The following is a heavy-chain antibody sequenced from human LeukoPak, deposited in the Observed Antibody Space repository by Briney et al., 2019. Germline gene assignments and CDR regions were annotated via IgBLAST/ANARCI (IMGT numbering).Heavy chain of an antibody. D-gene: IGHD3-16*01. CDR3: ARLDSIHLITY. CDR1: GGSISSSSYY. CDR2: IYYSGRL. Sequence: SETLSLTCTVSGGSISSSSYYWGWLRQPPGKGLEWIGPIYYSGRLYYNPSLKSRVTISVDTSKNQFSRKLSSETAADTAVYYCARLDSIHLITYWGQGTLVTVSS. J-gene: IGHJ4*02. V-gene: IGHV4-39*01.